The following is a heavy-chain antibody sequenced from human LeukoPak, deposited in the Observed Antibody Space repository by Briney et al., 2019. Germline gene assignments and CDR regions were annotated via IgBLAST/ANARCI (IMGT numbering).Heavy chain of an antibody. CDR3: ARGRIQLWSDYYYYYMDV. CDR2: IYHSGST. D-gene: IGHD5-18*01. Sequence: SETLSLTCTVSGYSISSGYYWGWIRQPPGKGLEWIGSIYHSGSTYYNPSLKSRVTISVDTSKNQFSLKLSSVTAADTAVYYCARGRIQLWSDYYYYYMDVWGKGTTVTVSS. J-gene: IGHJ6*03. CDR1: GYSISSGYY. V-gene: IGHV4-38-2*02.